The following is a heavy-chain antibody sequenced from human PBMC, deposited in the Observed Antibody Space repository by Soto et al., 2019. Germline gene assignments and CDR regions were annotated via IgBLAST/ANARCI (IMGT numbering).Heavy chain of an antibody. CDR2: ISSSSTI. Sequence: GGSLRLSCAASGFTFSSDSMNWVRQAPGKGLEWVSYISSSSTIYYADSVKGRFTISRDNAKNSLYLQMNSLRAEDTAVYYCARETQWLNWFDPWGQGTLVTVSS. V-gene: IGHV3-48*01. CDR1: GFTFSSDS. D-gene: IGHD6-19*01. J-gene: IGHJ5*02. CDR3: ARETQWLNWFDP.